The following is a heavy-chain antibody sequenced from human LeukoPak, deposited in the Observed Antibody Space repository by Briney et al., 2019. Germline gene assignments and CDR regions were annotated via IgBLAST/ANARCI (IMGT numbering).Heavy chain of an antibody. CDR1: GYTFTSYD. Sequence: ASVKVSCKASGYTFTSYDINWVRQATGQGLEWMGWMNPNSGNTGYAQKFQGRVTITRNTSISTAYMELSSLRSEDTAVYYCARGRWEYSSSSVLYYYYYMDVWGKGTTVTVSS. J-gene: IGHJ6*03. CDR3: ARGRWEYSSSSVLYYYYYMDV. V-gene: IGHV1-8*03. CDR2: MNPNSGNT. D-gene: IGHD6-6*01.